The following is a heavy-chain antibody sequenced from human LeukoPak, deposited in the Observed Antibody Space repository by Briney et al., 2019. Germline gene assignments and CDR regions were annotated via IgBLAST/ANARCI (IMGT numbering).Heavy chain of an antibody. V-gene: IGHV4-59*01. CDR2: IYYSGST. Sequence: SETLSLTCTVSGGSISSYYWSWIRQPPGKGLEWIGYIYYSGSTNYNPSLKSRVTISVDTSKNQFSPKLSSVTAADTAVYYCASYDILTGFHWGQGTLVTVSS. J-gene: IGHJ4*02. D-gene: IGHD3-9*01. CDR1: GGSISSYY. CDR3: ASYDILTGFH.